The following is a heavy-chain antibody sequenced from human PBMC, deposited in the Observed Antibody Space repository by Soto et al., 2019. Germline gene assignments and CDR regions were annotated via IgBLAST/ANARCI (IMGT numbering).Heavy chain of an antibody. Sequence: QVQLQESGPGLVKPSETLSLTCTVSGDSISSYYWSWIRQPPGKGLEWIGYIYYIGGTNYTPSLKSRVTISVDTPKNQFSLKLSSVTAADTAVYYCARRRSYGDSDYWGQGTLVTVSS. V-gene: IGHV4-59*08. CDR3: ARRRSYGDSDY. D-gene: IGHD4-17*01. CDR1: GDSISSYY. J-gene: IGHJ4*02. CDR2: IYYIGGT.